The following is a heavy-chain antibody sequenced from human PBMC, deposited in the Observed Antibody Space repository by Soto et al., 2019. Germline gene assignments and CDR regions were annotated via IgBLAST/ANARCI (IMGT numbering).Heavy chain of an antibody. Sequence: GGSLRLSCAASVFTFSSYAMHWVRQAPGKGLEWVAVISYDGSNKYYADSVKGRFTISRDNSKNTLYLQMNSLRAEDTAVYYCARDGGYSGYDRDPKYYFDYWGQGTLVTVSS. CDR2: ISYDGSNK. CDR1: VFTFSSYA. CDR3: ARDGGYSGYDRDPKYYFDY. V-gene: IGHV3-30-3*01. D-gene: IGHD5-12*01. J-gene: IGHJ4*02.